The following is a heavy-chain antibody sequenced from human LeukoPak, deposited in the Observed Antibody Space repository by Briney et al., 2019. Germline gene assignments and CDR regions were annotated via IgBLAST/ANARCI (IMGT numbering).Heavy chain of an antibody. CDR1: GFTFSSYW. D-gene: IGHD4-17*01. J-gene: IGHJ4*02. CDR3: AKIAHYGAYSDY. V-gene: IGHV3-74*01. CDR2: IKGDGSST. Sequence: GGSLRLSCAASGFTFSSYWMHWVRQAPGKGLVWVSSIKGDGSSTNYAGSVKGRFTISRDNAENTLYLQMNSLRAEDTAVYYCAKIAHYGAYSDYWGQGTLVTVSS.